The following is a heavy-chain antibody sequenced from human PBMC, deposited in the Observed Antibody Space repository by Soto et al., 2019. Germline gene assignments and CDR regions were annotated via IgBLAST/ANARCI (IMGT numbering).Heavy chain of an antibody. V-gene: IGHV4-59*08. D-gene: IGHD3-9*01. CDR1: GGSIGSCY. CDR2: IYYSGST. CDR3: ARHRGDILTGYYRGYFDY. Sequence: SETLSLTCTVSGGSIGSCYWSWIRQPPGKGLEWIGYIYYSGSTNYNPSLKSRVTISVDTSKNQFSLKRSSVTAADTAVYYCARHRGDILTGYYRGYFDYWGQGTLVT. J-gene: IGHJ4*02.